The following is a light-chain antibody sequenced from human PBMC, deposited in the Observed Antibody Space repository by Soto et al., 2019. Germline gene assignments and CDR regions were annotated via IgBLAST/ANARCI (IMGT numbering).Light chain of an antibody. CDR3: QTWGTGILV. Sequence: QLVLTQSPSASASLGASVKLTCTLSSGHSSYAIAWHQQQPEKGPRYLMNLNSDGSHSKGDGIPGRFSGSSSGAERYLTISSLQSEDEADYYCQTWGTGILVFGGGTKLTVL. CDR2: LNSDGSH. V-gene: IGLV4-69*01. J-gene: IGLJ2*01. CDR1: SGHSSYA.